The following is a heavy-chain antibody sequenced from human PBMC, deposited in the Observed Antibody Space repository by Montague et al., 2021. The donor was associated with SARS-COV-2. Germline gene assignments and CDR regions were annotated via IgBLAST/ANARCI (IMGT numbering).Heavy chain of an antibody. CDR1: GGSITNNIYY. D-gene: IGHD3-22*01. CDR3: ARLKRYFDSSGSPSAFDF. Sequence: SETLSLTCTVSGGSITNNIYYWAWIRQPPGKGLEWIGSIYYTGNTYYNPSLKSRVTISVVTSKNHFTLKLSSATAAETAVYYCARLKRYFDSSGSPSAFDFGGQGTKVTVSS. J-gene: IGHJ3*01. CDR2: IYYTGNT. V-gene: IGHV4-39*02.